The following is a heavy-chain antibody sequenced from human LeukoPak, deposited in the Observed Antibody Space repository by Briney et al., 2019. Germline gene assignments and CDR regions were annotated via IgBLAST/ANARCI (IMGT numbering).Heavy chain of an antibody. CDR2: ISAYNGNT. CDR3: ARVPRPSPVVVPAASGPPDY. J-gene: IGHJ4*02. Sequence: ASVKVSCKASGYTFTSYGISWVRQAPGQGLEWMGWISAYNGNTNYAQKRQGRVTMTTETSTSTAYMELRSLRSDDTAVYYCARVPRPSPVVVPAASGPPDYWGQGTLVTVSS. CDR1: GYTFTSYG. V-gene: IGHV1-18*01. D-gene: IGHD2-2*01.